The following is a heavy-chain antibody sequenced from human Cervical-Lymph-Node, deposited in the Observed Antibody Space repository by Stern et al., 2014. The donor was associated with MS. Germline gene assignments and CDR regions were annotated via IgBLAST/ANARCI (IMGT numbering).Heavy chain of an antibody. CDR2: ISSSGGST. D-gene: IGHD6-13*01. J-gene: IGHJ6*02. CDR3: AKCVAAAGYYYGMDV. V-gene: IGHV3-23*04. Sequence: EVQLVEPGGGLVQPGGSLRLSCAASGFTFSSYAMSWVRQATGKGLEWVSAISSSGGSTYYADSVKGRFTISRDNSKNTLYLQMNSLRAEDTAVYYCAKCVAAAGYYYGMDVWGQGTTVTVSS. CDR1: GFTFSSYA.